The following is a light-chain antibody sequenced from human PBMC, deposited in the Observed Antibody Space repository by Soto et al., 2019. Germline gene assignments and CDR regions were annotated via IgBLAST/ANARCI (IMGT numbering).Light chain of an antibody. Sequence: DIQMTQSPSSLSASVGDRVTITCRASQSIATYLSWYQHKPGTAPKLLIYGASTLLSGVPSKISGSGSGTVFTLTISSLPPEDFATYYCQQTYSTPPTFGQGTRLDIK. CDR3: QQTYSTPPT. CDR1: QSIATY. CDR2: GAS. V-gene: IGKV1-39*01. J-gene: IGKJ5*01.